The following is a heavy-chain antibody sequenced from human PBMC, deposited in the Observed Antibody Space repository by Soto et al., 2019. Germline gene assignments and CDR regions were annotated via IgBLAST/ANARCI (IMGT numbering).Heavy chain of an antibody. CDR3: ATMGTPVTGLYYFDY. CDR1: GGSISSGNYY. D-gene: IGHD4-17*01. J-gene: IGHJ4*02. V-gene: IGHV4-30-4*01. CDR2: ISYSGTT. Sequence: QVQLQESGPGLVKPSQTLSLTCTVSGGSISSGNYYWSWIRQPPGKGLEWIGFISYSGTTHYSASLRSRVSISVATSQNQFSLDLSSVTAADTAVYYCATMGTPVTGLYYFDYWGQGTLVTVSS.